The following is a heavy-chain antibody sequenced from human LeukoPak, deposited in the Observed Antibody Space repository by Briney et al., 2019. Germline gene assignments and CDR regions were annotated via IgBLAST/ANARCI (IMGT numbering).Heavy chain of an antibody. CDR2: INLDENEV. V-gene: IGHV3-7*01. CDR1: GFVISTHW. CDR3: ASGRHDFVH. D-gene: IGHD3-16*01. J-gene: IGHJ4*01. Sequence: GGSLRLSCAASGFVISTHWTTWAPYPTVNVLEWVANINLDENEVHYVDSLKDRFTISRDNARNSLYLQMNSLRAEDTAVYYCASGRHDFVHWGHGTLVTVSS.